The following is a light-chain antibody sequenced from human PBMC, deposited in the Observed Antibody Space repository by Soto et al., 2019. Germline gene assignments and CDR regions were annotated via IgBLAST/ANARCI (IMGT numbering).Light chain of an antibody. CDR2: DTS. V-gene: IGKV3-11*01. Sequence: EIVLTQSPGTLSLSPGERASLSCRASQSVGNFLVWYQQKPGQAPSLLIYDTSNRATGIPARFSGSVSGTDFTLTISSLEPEDFAIYYCQQYGNWPLTFGGGTKVEIK. J-gene: IGKJ4*01. CDR1: QSVGNF. CDR3: QQYGNWPLT.